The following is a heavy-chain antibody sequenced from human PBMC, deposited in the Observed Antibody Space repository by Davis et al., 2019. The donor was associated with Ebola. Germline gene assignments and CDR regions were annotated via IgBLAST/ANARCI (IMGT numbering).Heavy chain of an antibody. CDR3: ARDKKWHVGGLFGGYYYYGMDV. J-gene: IGHJ6*02. V-gene: IGHV3-7*01. CDR2: IKQDGSEK. Sequence: GESLKISCAASGFTFSSYWMTWVRQAPGKGLQWVANIKQDGSEKYYMDSVKGRFTISRDNAKNSLYLQMNSLRADDTAVYYRARDKKWHVGGLFGGYYYYGMDVWGQGTTVTVSS. CDR1: GFTFSSYW. D-gene: IGHD2-15*01.